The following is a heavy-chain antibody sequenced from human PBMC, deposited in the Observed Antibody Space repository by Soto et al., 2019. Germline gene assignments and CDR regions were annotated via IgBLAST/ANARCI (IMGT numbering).Heavy chain of an antibody. Sequence: PSETLSLTCTVSGGSISSSSYYWGWIRQPPGKGLEWIGSIYYSGSTYYNPSLKSRVTISVDTSKNQFSLKLSSVTAADTAVYYCARPYGDYPGYYGMDVWRQGTTVTVSS. D-gene: IGHD4-17*01. J-gene: IGHJ6*02. CDR1: GGSISSSSYY. CDR2: IYYSGST. CDR3: ARPYGDYPGYYGMDV. V-gene: IGHV4-39*01.